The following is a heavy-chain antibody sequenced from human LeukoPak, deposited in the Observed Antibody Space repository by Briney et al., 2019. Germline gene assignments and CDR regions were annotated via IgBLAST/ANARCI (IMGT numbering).Heavy chain of an antibody. J-gene: IGHJ3*02. CDR1: GGSFSGYY. Sequence: SETLSLTCAVYGGSFSGYYWSWIRQPPRKGLEWIGENNHSGSTNYNPSLKSRVTISVDTSKNQFSLKLSSVTAADTAVYYCARGGVLMVYARNADDAFDIWGQGTMVTVSS. D-gene: IGHD2-8*01. CDR2: NNHSGST. V-gene: IGHV4-34*01. CDR3: ARGGVLMVYARNADDAFDI.